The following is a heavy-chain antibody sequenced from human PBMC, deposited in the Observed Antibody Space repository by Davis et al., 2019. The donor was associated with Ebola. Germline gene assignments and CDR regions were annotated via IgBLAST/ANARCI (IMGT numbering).Heavy chain of an antibody. CDR1: GFTFSSYA. CDR2: INHSGST. CDR3: ARAPWYYGSGSRYYFDY. V-gene: IGHV4-34*01. J-gene: IGHJ4*02. D-gene: IGHD3-10*01. Sequence: ESLKISCAASGFTFSSYAMSWVRQAPGKGLEWIGEINHSGSTNYNPSLKSRVTISVDTSKNQFSLKLSSATAADTAVYYCARAPWYYGSGSRYYFDYWGQGTLVTVSS.